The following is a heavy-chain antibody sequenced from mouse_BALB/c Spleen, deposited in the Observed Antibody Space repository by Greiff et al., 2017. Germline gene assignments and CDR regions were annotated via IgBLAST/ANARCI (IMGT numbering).Heavy chain of an antibody. Sequence: EVQLQQSGPELVKPGASVKMSCKASGYTFTSYVMHWVKQKPGQGLEWIGYINPYNDGTKYNEKFKGKATLTSDKSSSTAYMELSSLTSEDSAVYYCARWVRQGYYAMDYWGQGTTLTVSS. D-gene: IGHD2-14*01. CDR2: INPYNDGT. CDR3: ARWVRQGYYAMDY. CDR1: GYTFTSYV. V-gene: IGHV1-14*01. J-gene: IGHJ4*01.